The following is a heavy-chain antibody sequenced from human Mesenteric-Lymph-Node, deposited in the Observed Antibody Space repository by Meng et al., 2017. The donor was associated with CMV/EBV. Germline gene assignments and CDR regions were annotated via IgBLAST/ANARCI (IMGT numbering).Heavy chain of an antibody. CDR1: GFTFSSYW. J-gene: IGHJ6*02. V-gene: IGHV3-7*01. CDR3: ARDIVVVPAASRTRYYYYGMDV. D-gene: IGHD2-2*01. Sequence: GESLKISCAASGFTFSSYWMSWVRQAPGKGLEWVANIKQDGSEKYYVDSVKGRFTISRDNAKNSLYLQMNSLRAEDTAVYYCARDIVVVPAASRTRYYYYGMDVWGQGTTVTVSS. CDR2: IKQDGSEK.